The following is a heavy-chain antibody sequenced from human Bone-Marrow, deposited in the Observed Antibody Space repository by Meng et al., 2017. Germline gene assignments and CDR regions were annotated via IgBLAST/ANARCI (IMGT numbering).Heavy chain of an antibody. Sequence: HLQPKGSGPRPVKPSEPLSLTSNVSGGSISASSFYWGWIRQAPGKGLEWIGTLHDSGSTYYNPSLKSRVTISVDTSKNQFSLKLSSVTAADTAVYYCARGPLSAAGTMGYFQHWGQGTLVTVSS. CDR2: LHDSGST. CDR3: ARGPLSAAGTMGYFQH. V-gene: IGHV4-39*07. D-gene: IGHD6-13*01. J-gene: IGHJ1*01. CDR1: GGSISASSFY.